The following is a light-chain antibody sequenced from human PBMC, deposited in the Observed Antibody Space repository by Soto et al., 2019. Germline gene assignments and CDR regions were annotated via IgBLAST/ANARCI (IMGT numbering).Light chain of an antibody. V-gene: IGLV2-14*01. J-gene: IGLJ1*01. CDR1: SSDVGGYNY. CDR2: DVS. CDR3: SSYTSSSTLYV. Sequence: QSALTQPASVSGSPGQSITISCTATSSDVGGYNYVSWYQQYPGKAPKLMIYDVSDRPSGVSNRFSGSKSGNTASLTISGLQAEDEADYYCSSYTSSSTLYVFGTGTKLTVL.